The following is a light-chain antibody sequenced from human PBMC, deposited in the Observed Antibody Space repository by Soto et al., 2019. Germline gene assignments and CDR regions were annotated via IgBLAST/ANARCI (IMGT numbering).Light chain of an antibody. J-gene: IGKJ1*01. Sequence: DIQMTQSPSSLSASVGDRVTITCRASQSISSYLNWYQQKPGKAPKLLIYAASSLQSGVPSRFSGSGSGTEFTLTISSLQPDDFATYYCQQYNTYSTFGQGTKVESK. V-gene: IGKV1-39*01. CDR3: QQYNTYST. CDR1: QSISSY. CDR2: AAS.